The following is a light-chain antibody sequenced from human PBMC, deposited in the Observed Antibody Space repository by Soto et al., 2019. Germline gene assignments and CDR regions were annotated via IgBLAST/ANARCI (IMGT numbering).Light chain of an antibody. Sequence: QSVLTQPPSASGTPGQTVTISCSGGSSNIGSNYVYWYQQLPGTAPRLLMYRADQRPSGVPDRFSGSKSGTSASLAISGLRSEDEDDYYCAAWDDTLSGLVFGGGTKVTVL. CDR2: RAD. J-gene: IGLJ2*01. CDR3: AAWDDTLSGLV. CDR1: SSNIGSNY. V-gene: IGLV1-47*01.